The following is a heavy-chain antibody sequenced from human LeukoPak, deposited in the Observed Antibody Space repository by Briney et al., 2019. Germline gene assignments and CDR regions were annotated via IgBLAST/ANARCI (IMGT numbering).Heavy chain of an antibody. Sequence: GGSLRLSCAASGFTFSSYGIHWVRQAPGKGLEWVSFIQYDGGKFYADSVKGRFTISRDNSRNTLYLQMNSLRVEDTAVYYCAKAYSSSPGWFDPWGQGTLVTVSS. CDR1: GFTFSSYG. J-gene: IGHJ5*02. D-gene: IGHD6-13*01. CDR3: AKAYSSSPGWFDP. V-gene: IGHV3-30*02. CDR2: IQYDGGK.